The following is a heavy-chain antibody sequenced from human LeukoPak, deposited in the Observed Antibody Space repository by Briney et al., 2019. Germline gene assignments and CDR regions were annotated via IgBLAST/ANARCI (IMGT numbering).Heavy chain of an antibody. V-gene: IGHV4-34*01. CDR1: GASFSGYY. J-gene: IGHJ3*02. CDR3: ARVARSGPARI. Sequence: SETLSLTCAVYGASFSGYYWSWIRQPPGKGLEWIGEIDHSGSTNYNPSLKSRVTISVDTSKNQFSLKLSSVTAADAAVYYCARVARSGPARIWGQGTMVTVSS. D-gene: IGHD6-25*01. CDR2: IDHSGST.